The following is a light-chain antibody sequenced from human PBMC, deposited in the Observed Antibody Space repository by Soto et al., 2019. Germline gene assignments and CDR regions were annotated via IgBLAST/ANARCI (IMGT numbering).Light chain of an antibody. CDR3: CSYAGGHTSLL. J-gene: IGLJ2*01. V-gene: IGLV2-11*01. CDR1: SSDVGGYNY. Sequence: LTQPPSVSGSPGQSVTISCTGTSSDVGGYNYVSWYQQHPGTVPKLMIYDVSNRPSGVPDRFSGSKSGNTASLTISGLQAEDEADYYCCSYAGGHTSLLFGGGTKLTVL. CDR2: DVS.